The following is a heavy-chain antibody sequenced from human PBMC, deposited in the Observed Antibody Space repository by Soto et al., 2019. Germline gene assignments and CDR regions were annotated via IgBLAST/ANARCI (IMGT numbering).Heavy chain of an antibody. CDR3: ASSPESGY. J-gene: IGHJ4*02. CDR2: ISGDGDIT. V-gene: IGHV3-74*03. Sequence: EVQLAESGGGLVQPGGSLRLSCAASGFTFSSYWMYWVRQTPGKGLEWLSGISGDGDITEYADSVRGRFTISRDNAKNTLYLQMNRLRAEDTGVYYCASSPESGYWGQGTLVTVSS. CDR1: GFTFSSYW.